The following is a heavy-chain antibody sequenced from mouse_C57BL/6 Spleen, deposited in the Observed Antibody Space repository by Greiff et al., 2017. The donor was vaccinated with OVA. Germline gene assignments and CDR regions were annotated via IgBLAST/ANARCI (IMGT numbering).Heavy chain of an antibody. Sequence: VQLQQSGPELVKPGASVKMSCKASGYTFTDYNMHWVKQSHGKSLEWIGYINPNNGGTSYNQKFKGKATLTVNKSSSTAYMELRSLTSEDSAVYYCAREGELLRYAMDYWGQGTSVTVSS. CDR3: AREGELLRYAMDY. J-gene: IGHJ4*01. CDR1: GYTFTDYN. V-gene: IGHV1-22*01. D-gene: IGHD1-1*01. CDR2: INPNNGGT.